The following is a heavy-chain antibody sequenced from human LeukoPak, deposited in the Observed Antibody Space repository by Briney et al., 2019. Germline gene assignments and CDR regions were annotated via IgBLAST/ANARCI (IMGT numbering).Heavy chain of an antibody. CDR1: GGSISSYY. V-gene: IGHV4-59*01. D-gene: IGHD1-26*01. CDR3: ARYTTTDRFDY. Sequence: SETQSLTCTVSGGSISSYYWSWIRQPPGKGLEWIGYIYYSGSTKYNPSPKSRVTISVDTSKNQFSLKLSSVTAADTAVYYCARYTTTDRFDYWGQGTLVTVSS. CDR2: IYYSGST. J-gene: IGHJ4*02.